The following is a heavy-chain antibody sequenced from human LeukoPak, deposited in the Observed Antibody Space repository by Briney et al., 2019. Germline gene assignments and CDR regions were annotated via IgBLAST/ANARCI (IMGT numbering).Heavy chain of an antibody. D-gene: IGHD4-17*01. V-gene: IGHV3-64D*09. CDR3: VREASTVTNRLDAFDI. CDR1: GFTFRSYS. CDR2: ISSNAKST. J-gene: IGHJ3*02. Sequence: GGSLRLSCSASGFTFRSYSMHWVRQAPGKGLESVPAISSNAKSTYSADSLKGRFTISRDNSKNTLYLQMSSLRTEDTALYYCVREASTVTNRLDAFDIWGQGTMVIVSS.